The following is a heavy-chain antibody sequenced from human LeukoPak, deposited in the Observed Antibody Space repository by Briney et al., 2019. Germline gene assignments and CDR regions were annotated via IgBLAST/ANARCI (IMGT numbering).Heavy chain of an antibody. CDR2: ISAYSGDT. CDR3: ARAPSFGDYGGEY. CDR1: GYNFTNYG. J-gene: IGHJ4*02. D-gene: IGHD4-17*01. V-gene: IGHV1-18*01. Sequence: ASVKASCKASGYNFTNYGISWVRQAPGQGLEWVGWISAYSGDTNYAQKLQGRLTMTTDTSPGTAYLELRSLTSADTAVYYCARAPSFGDYGGEYWGQGTLVTVSS.